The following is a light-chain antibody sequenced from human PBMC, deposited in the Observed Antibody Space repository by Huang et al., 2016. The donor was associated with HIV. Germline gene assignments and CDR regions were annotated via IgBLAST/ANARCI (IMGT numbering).Light chain of an antibody. CDR2: WSS. J-gene: IGKJ1*01. CDR1: QSVFFTSTNKDY. CDR3: QQYYASPQT. Sequence: DIVMAQSPGSLAVSLGERATLTCRSSQSVFFTSTNKDYLAWFQRKPGQPPKFPLFWSSTREVGVPDRFSGSGSGTQFALTIGNLGADDAAIYYCQQYYASPQTFGQGTRV. V-gene: IGKV4-1*01.